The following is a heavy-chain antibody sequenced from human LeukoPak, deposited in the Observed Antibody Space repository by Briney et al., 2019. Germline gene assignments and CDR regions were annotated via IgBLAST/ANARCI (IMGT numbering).Heavy chain of an antibody. Sequence: SETLSLTCTVSGGSISSSSYYWGWIRQPPGKGLEWIGSIYYSGSTYYNPSLKSRVTISVDTSKNQFSLKLSSVTAADTAMYYCARHRIQLWNYMDVWGKGTAVTVSS. V-gene: IGHV4-39*07. J-gene: IGHJ6*03. CDR3: ARHRIQLWNYMDV. D-gene: IGHD5-18*01. CDR2: IYYSGST. CDR1: GGSISSSSYY.